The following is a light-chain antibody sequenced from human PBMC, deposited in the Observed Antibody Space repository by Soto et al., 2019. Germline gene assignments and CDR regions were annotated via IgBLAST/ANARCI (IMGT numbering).Light chain of an antibody. CDR2: DVT. J-gene: IGLJ2*01. CDR1: SSDIGGYDY. V-gene: IGLV2-8*01. CDR3: ASHAGTSVV. Sequence: QSALTQPPSASGSPGQSVTISCTGTSSDIGGYDYVSWYQQHPGGAPQLIIYDVTKRPSGVPDRFSGSKSGNTASLTVSGLQAEDEDDYYCASHAGTSVVFGGGTKLTVL.